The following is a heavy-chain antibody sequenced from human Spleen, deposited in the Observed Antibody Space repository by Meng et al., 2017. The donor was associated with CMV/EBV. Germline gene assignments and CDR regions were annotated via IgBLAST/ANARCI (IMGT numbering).Heavy chain of an antibody. CDR1: GFSLSDYY. CDR3: VKDYGGNSDCFDY. CDR2: ISISGSST. Sequence: GGSLRLSCAASGFSLSDYYISWIRQAPGKGLEWVSYISISGSSTQYADSVKGRFTISRDIAKNSLYLQMNSLRAEDTAVYYCVKDYGGNSDCFDYWGQGTLVTVSS. J-gene: IGHJ4*02. V-gene: IGHV3-11*04. D-gene: IGHD4-23*01.